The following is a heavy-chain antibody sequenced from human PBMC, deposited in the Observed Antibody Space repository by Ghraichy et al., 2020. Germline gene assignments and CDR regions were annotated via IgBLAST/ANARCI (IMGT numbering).Heavy chain of an antibody. V-gene: IGHV3-7*01. J-gene: IGHJ4*01. D-gene: IGHD3-3*01. CDR3: ARALYDFWSGYSQFDY. CDR1: GFTFSSYW. CDR2: IKQDGSEK. Sequence: GGSLRLSCAASGFTFSSYWMSWVRQAPGKGLEWVANIKQDGSEKYYVDSVKGRFTISRDNAKNSLYLQMNSLRAEDTAVYYCARALYDFWSGYSQFDYWGQEPWSPSPQ.